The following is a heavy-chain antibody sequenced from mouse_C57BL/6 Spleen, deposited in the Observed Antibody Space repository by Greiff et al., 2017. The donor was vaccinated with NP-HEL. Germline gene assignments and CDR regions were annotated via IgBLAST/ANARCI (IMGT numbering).Heavy chain of an antibody. CDR2: IYPGDGDT. CDR3: ARGELRPYYFDY. D-gene: IGHD3-2*02. J-gene: IGHJ2*01. V-gene: IGHV1-82*01. Sequence: VQGVESGPELVKPGASVKISCKASGYAFSSSWMNWVKQRPGKGLEWIGRIYPGDGDTNYNGKFKGKATLTADKSSSTAYMQLSSLTSEDSAVYFCARGELRPYYFDYWGQGTTLTVSS. CDR1: GYAFSSSW.